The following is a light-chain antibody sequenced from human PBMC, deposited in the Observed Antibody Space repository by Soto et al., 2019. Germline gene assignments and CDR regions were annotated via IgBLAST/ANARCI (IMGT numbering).Light chain of an antibody. CDR1: SSNIGAGYH. J-gene: IGLJ2*01. Sequence: QSVLTQPPSVSGAPGQRVTISCAGTSSNIGAGYHVHWYQHLPGTAPNLLIYDNTNRPSGVPDRFSVSKSGTSASLAITGLQAEDEAEYYCQSYDSSLSGTPIFGGGTKLTAL. CDR3: QSYDSSLSGTPI. V-gene: IGLV1-40*01. CDR2: DNT.